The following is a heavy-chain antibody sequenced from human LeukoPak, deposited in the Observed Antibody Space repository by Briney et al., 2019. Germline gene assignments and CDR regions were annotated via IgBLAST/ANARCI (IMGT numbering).Heavy chain of an antibody. CDR2: INHSGST. CDR3: AVNYYDSSGYYLMDV. CDR1: GGSFSGYY. J-gene: IGHJ6*02. V-gene: IGHV4-34*01. D-gene: IGHD3-22*01. Sequence: SETLSLTCAVYGGSFSGYYWSWIRQPPGKGLKWFGEINHSGSTNYNPSLKSRVTISVDTSKNQFSLKLSSVTAADTAVYYCAVNYYDSSGYYLMDVWGQGTTVTVSS.